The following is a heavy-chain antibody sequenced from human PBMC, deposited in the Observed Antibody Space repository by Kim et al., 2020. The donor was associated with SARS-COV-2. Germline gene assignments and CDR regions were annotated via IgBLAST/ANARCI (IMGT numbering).Heavy chain of an antibody. D-gene: IGHD3-10*01. J-gene: IGHJ6*02. CDR1: GCTFSSYA. CDR3: ARGFPESYYYYGMDV. V-gene: IGHV1-69*06. CDR2: IIPIFDTA. Sequence: SVKVSCKASGCTFSSYAISWVRQAPGQGLEWMGGIIPIFDTANYAQKFQGRVTITADKSTSTAYMELSSLRSEDTAVYYCARGFPESYYYYGMDVWGQGATVTVSS.